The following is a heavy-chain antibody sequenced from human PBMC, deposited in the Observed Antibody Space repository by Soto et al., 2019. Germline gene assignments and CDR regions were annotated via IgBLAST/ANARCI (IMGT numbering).Heavy chain of an antibody. V-gene: IGHV3-21*06. Sequence: GGSLRLSCAASGFTFSNYDMNWVRQAPGKGLEWVSSITTTSRYIYYADSVRGRFTISRDNAKNSLYLQMNNLRAEDTVVFYCAKSGAFSIQLRRNWCDPWGQGTLVTVSS. CDR2: ITTTSRYI. J-gene: IGHJ5*02. CDR1: GFTFSNYD. D-gene: IGHD3-10*01. CDR3: AKSGAFSIQLRRNWCDP.